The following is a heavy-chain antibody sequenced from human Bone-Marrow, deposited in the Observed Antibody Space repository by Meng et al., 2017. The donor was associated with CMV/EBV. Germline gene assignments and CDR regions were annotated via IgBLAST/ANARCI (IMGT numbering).Heavy chain of an antibody. CDR1: GGSISRSTYY. D-gene: IGHD7-27*01. CDR3: ARDMGPELGVVY. Sequence: SETLSLTCSVSGGSISRSTYYWGWIRQPPGKGLEWIGSIFYRGSTYYNPSLESRVTISVDTSKNQFSLHLRSVTAADTAVYYCARDMGPELGVVYWGPGTLVTVSS. CDR2: IFYRGST. J-gene: IGHJ4*02. V-gene: IGHV4-39*07.